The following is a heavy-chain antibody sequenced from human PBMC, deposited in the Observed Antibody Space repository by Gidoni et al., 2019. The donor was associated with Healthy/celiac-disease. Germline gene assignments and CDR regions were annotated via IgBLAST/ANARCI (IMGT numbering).Heavy chain of an antibody. J-gene: IGHJ4*02. CDR2: ISYDGSNK. V-gene: IGHV3-30-3*01. Sequence: QVQLVESGGGVVQPGRSRRLSCAASGFTFSSYAMHWVRQAPGKGLEWVAVISYDGSNKYYADSVKGRFTISRDNSKNTLYLQMNSLRAEDTAVYYCARGLTSFDYWGQGTLVTVSS. CDR1: GFTFSSYA. D-gene: IGHD2-2*01. CDR3: ARGLTSFDY.